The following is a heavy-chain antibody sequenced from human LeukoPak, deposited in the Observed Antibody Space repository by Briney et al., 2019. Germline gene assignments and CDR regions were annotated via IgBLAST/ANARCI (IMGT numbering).Heavy chain of an antibody. CDR2: IYYSGST. D-gene: IGHD2-15*01. CDR1: GGSISSGGYY. J-gene: IGHJ5*02. V-gene: IGHV4-31*03. CDR3: ARTGGVAATTPGAYWFDP. Sequence: SETLSLTCTVSGGSISSGGYYCSWIRQHPGKGLEWIGYIYYSGSTYYNPSLKSRVTISVDTSKNQFSLKLSSVTAADTAVYYCARTGGVAATTPGAYWFDPWGQGTLVTVSS.